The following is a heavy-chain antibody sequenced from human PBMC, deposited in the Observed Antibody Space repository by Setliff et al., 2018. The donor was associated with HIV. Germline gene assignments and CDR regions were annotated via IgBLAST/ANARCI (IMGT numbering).Heavy chain of an antibody. Sequence: SETLSLTCTIYGGSFSGNHWSWIRQSPGNGLEWIGEVLYNGGTRYNPALKSRVTISVDTSRDQFSLQLTSVTAADKAVYYCARAPPGIQNDAFDVWGQGTMVTVSS. CDR1: GGSFSGNH. CDR3: ARAPPGIQNDAFDV. V-gene: IGHV4-34*12. CDR2: VLYNGGT. J-gene: IGHJ3*01.